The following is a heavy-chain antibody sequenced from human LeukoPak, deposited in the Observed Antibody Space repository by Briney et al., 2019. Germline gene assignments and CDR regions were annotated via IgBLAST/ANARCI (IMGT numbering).Heavy chain of an antibody. J-gene: IGHJ4*02. CDR1: GGSVSSGISY. V-gene: IGHV4-61*01. CDR3: AKTSVGEGRIIESGYFDK. CDR2: ISDSGGS. D-gene: IGHD2-15*01. Sequence: SETLSLTCSVSGGSVSSGISYWSWIRQPPGEGLEWIAYISDSGGSDYNPSLRGRVTISLDTSKNQFSLRLTSVTAADTAVYYCAKTSVGEGRIIESGYFDKWGQGTLVTVSS.